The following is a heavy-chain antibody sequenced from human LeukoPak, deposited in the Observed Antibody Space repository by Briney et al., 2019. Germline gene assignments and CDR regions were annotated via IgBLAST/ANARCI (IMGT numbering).Heavy chain of an antibody. V-gene: IGHV3-48*03. CDR1: GFTSSSYE. CDR2: ISSSGSTI. CDR3: ARDGGSHYFDY. J-gene: IGHJ4*02. Sequence: PGGSLRLPCAASGFTSSSYEMNWVRQAPGKGLEWVSYISSSGSTIYYADSVKGRFTISRDNAENSLYLQMNSLRAEDSAVYYCARDGGSHYFDYWGQGTLVTVSS. D-gene: IGHD1-26*01.